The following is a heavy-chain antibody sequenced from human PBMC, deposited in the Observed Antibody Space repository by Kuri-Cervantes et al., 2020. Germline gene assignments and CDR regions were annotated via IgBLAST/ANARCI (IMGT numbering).Heavy chain of an antibody. D-gene: IGHD3-16*01. CDR1: GFTFSSYW. J-gene: IGHJ4*02. CDR2: INSDGSST. V-gene: IGHV3-74*01. Sequence: GESLKISCAASGFTFSSYWMHWVRQAPGKGLVWVSRINSDGSSTSYADSVKGRFTISRGNAKNTLYLQMNSLSAEDTAVYYCARVGENWGQGTLVTVSS. CDR3: ARVGEN.